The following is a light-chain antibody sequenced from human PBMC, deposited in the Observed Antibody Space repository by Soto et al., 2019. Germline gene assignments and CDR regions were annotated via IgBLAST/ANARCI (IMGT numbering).Light chain of an antibody. CDR1: QNINSW. CDR2: EAS. Sequence: DIHMTQSPSTLSASVGDRVTITCRAIQNINSWLAWYQQKPGKAPKLLIYEASSLEKGVPARFGGSGSGTEFTLTISSLQPDDFAPYYCQQYNVYSWTFGQGTKGDIK. J-gene: IGKJ1*01. V-gene: IGKV1-5*03. CDR3: QQYNVYSWT.